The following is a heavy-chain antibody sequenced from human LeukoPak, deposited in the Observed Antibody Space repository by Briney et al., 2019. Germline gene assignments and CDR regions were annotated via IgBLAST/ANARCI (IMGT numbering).Heavy chain of an antibody. D-gene: IGHD2-2*01. J-gene: IGHJ3*02. CDR3: ARRGCSSTSCYSTEDAFDI. CDR2: IYPGDSDT. V-gene: IGHV5-51*01. Sequence: GASLKISCKGSGYRFTSYWIGWVRQMPGKGLEWMGIIYPGDSDTRYSPSFQGQVTISADKSISTAYLQWSSLKASDTAMYYCARRGCSSTSCYSTEDAFDIWGQGTMVTVSS. CDR1: GYRFTSYW.